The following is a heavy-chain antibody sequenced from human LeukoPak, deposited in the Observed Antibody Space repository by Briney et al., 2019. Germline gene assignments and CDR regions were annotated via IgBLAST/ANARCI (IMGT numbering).Heavy chain of an antibody. V-gene: IGHV3-53*01. Sequence: GGSLRLSCAASGFTVSSNYMSWVRQAPGKGLEWVSVIYSGGSTYYADSVKGRFTISRDNSKNTLYLQMNGLRAEDTAVYYCARRYCGGDCYYFDYWGQGTLVTVSS. J-gene: IGHJ4*02. D-gene: IGHD2-21*02. CDR2: IYSGGST. CDR3: ARRYCGGDCYYFDY. CDR1: GFTVSSNY.